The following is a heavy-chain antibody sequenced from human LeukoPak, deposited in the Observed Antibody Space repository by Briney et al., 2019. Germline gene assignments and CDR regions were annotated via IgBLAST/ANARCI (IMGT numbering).Heavy chain of an antibody. J-gene: IGHJ5*02. CDR1: GGSISSGSYY. CDR3: ARHLANYDILTGYYPLNWFDP. V-gene: IGHV4-39*01. Sequence: SETLSLTCTVSGGSISSGSYYWGWIRQPPGKGLEWIGSIYYSGSTYYNPSLKSRVTISVDTSKNQFSLKLSSVTAADTAVYYCARHLANYDILTGYYPLNWFDPWGQGTLVTVSS. CDR2: IYYSGST. D-gene: IGHD3-9*01.